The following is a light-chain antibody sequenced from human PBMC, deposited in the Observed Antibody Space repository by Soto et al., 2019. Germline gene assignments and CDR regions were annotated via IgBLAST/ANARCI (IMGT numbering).Light chain of an antibody. CDR2: GAS. CDR3: QQYGSSPNT. V-gene: IGKV3-20*01. Sequence: EIVLTQSPGTLSLSPGERATLSCRASQSVSSSYLAWYQQKPGQAPRLLIYGASSRATGIPDRFIGSGSATDFTLTISRLEPEDFAVYYCQQYGSSPNTFGQGTKLEIK. J-gene: IGKJ2*01. CDR1: QSVSSSY.